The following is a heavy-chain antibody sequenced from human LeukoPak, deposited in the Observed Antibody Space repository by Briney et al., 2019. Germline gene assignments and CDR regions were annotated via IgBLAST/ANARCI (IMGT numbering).Heavy chain of an antibody. CDR2: IYYSGST. CDR1: GGSISSYD. D-gene: IGHD4-17*01. CDR3: ARDGDYGGFDY. Sequence: LETLSLTCTVAGGSISSYDWSWVRQPPGKGLEWIGYIYYSGSTNYNPSLKSRVTISVDTSKNQFSLKLSSVTAADTAVYYCARDGDYGGFDYWGQGTLVTVSS. V-gene: IGHV4-59*12. J-gene: IGHJ4*02.